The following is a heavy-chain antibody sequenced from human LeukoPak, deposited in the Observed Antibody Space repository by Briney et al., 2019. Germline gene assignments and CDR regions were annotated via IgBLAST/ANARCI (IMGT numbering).Heavy chain of an antibody. CDR2: IYPGDSDT. D-gene: IGHD2-21*01. CDR3: ARRGDTTRSIDY. Sequence: GESLQISCKGSGYSFTTYWIGWVRQMPGKGLEWMGIIYPGDSDTRYSPSFQGQVTISADKSIGTAYLQWSSLRASDTAMYYCARRGDTTRSIDYWGQGTLVTVSS. J-gene: IGHJ4*02. CDR1: GYSFTTYW. V-gene: IGHV5-51*01.